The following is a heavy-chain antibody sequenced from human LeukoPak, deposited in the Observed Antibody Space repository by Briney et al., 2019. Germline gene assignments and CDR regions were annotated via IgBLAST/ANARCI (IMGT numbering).Heavy chain of an antibody. CDR1: GGPFSGYY. V-gene: IGHV4-34*01. CDR2: INHSGSF. J-gene: IGHJ5*02. Sequence: SETLSLTCAVYGGPFSGYYWSWIRQAPGKGLEWIGEINHSGSFNYNPSLKSRLLILVDTSRNQFSLKLSSVTAADTAVYYCARVTYCTTTSCHPLGWFDPWGQGTLVTVSS. CDR3: ARVTYCTTTSCHPLGWFDP. D-gene: IGHD2-8*01.